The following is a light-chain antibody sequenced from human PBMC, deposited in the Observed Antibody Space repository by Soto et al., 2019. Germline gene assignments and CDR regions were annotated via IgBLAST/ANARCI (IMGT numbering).Light chain of an antibody. CDR3: QQYDTSPPMYT. J-gene: IGKJ2*01. V-gene: IGKV3-15*01. CDR1: ESVSRN. Sequence: EVVMTQSPATLSVSPGERATLSCRASESVSRNLAWYQQKPGQAPRLLIYDASTRATGIPDRFSGGGSGTEFTLTISRLEPDDVAVYYCQQYDTSPPMYTFGQGTKVDIK. CDR2: DAS.